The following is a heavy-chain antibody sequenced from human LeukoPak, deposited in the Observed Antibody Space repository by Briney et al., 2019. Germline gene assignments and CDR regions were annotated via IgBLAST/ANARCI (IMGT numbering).Heavy chain of an antibody. Sequence: GGSLRLSCAASGFPFNSYAMHWVRQAPGKGLEWVSTIGRSGDGTYYADSVKGRFTISRDNSKNTLYLQMNSLRAEDTAVYYCATRRPYYFDYWGQGTLVTVSS. CDR3: ATRRPYYFDY. CDR1: GFPFNSYA. J-gene: IGHJ4*02. CDR2: IGRSGDGT. V-gene: IGHV3-23*01.